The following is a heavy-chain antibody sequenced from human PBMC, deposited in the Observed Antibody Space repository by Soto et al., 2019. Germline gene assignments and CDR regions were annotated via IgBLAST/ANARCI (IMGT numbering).Heavy chain of an antibody. CDR2: ISGSGGST. V-gene: IGHV3-23*01. D-gene: IGHD3-9*01. Sequence: GGSLRLSCAASGFTFSSYAMSWVRQAPGKGLEWVSVISGSGGSTYYADSVKGRFTISRDNSKNTLYLQMNSLRTEDTAVYYCAKDQNPVGTGSRIMDYWGQGTLVTVSS. J-gene: IGHJ4*02. CDR3: AKDQNPVGTGSRIMDY. CDR1: GFTFSSYA.